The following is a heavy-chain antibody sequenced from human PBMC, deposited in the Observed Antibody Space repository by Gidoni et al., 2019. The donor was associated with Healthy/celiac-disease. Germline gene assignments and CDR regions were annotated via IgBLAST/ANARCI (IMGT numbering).Heavy chain of an antibody. J-gene: IGHJ5*02. CDR2: IYYSGST. V-gene: IGHV4-59*01. CDR1: GGSISSYY. CDR3: ARDSPDDYGFGDWFDP. Sequence: QVQLQASGPGLVKPSETLSLTCTVSGGSISSYYWSWIRQPPGKGLEWIGYIYYSGSTNYNPSLKSRVTISVDTSKNQFSLKLSSVTAADTAVYYCARDSPDDYGFGDWFDPWGQGTLVTVSS. D-gene: IGHD4-17*01.